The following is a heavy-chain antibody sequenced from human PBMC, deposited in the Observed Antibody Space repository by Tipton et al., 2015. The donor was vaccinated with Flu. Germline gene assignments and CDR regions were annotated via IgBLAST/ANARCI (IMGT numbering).Heavy chain of an antibody. V-gene: IGHV3-53*05. CDR3: VKDKAAAGMWLTVFDY. CDR1: GVNVSGNY. Sequence: SGVNVSGNYMSWVRQTPGKGLEWVSVIYGEGRASYTDSVKGRFTISRDNAQNSLYLQMNSLRPEDTALYYCVKDKAAAGMWLTVFDYWGRGTTVTVSS. D-gene: IGHD6-13*01. J-gene: IGHJ3*01. CDR2: IYGEGRA.